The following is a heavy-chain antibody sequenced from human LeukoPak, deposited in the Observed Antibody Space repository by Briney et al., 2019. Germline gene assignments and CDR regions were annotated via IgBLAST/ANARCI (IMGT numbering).Heavy chain of an antibody. Sequence: SETLSLTCTVSGGSISSYYWSWIRQPPGKGLEWIGYIYYSGSTNYNPSLKSRVTISVDTSKNQFSLKLSSVTAADTAVYYCGGTGDFWSGYLAFDILGQGTMVTVSS. CDR3: GGTGDFWSGYLAFDI. CDR2: IYYSGST. D-gene: IGHD3-3*01. V-gene: IGHV4-59*01. J-gene: IGHJ3*02. CDR1: GGSISSYY.